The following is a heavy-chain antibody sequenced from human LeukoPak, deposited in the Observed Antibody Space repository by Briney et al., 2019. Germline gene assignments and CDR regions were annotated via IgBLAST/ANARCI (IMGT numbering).Heavy chain of an antibody. Sequence: GASVKVSCKASGGTFSSYAINWVRQAPGQGLEWMGGIIPIFGTANYAQKFQGRATITTDESTSTAYMELSSLRSEDTAVYYCARDGEYSSSSGAFDIWGQGTMVTVSS. CDR1: GGTFSSYA. CDR3: ARDGEYSSSSGAFDI. CDR2: IIPIFGTA. V-gene: IGHV1-69*05. D-gene: IGHD6-6*01. J-gene: IGHJ3*02.